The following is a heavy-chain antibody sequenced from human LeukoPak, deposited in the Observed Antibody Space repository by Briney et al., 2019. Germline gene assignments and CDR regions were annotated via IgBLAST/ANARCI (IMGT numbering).Heavy chain of an antibody. CDR1: GFTVSSNY. D-gene: IGHD3-22*01. J-gene: IGHJ4*02. CDR3: ARMLISSGYYVDS. CDR2: IYSGGTT. V-gene: IGHV3-53*01. Sequence: GGSLRLSCAASGFTVSSNYMSWVRPAPGKGLEWVSVIYSGGTTNYADYVKGRFTISRDISKNTLYLQMGSLRVEDTAVYYCARMLISSGYYVDSWGQGTLVTVSS.